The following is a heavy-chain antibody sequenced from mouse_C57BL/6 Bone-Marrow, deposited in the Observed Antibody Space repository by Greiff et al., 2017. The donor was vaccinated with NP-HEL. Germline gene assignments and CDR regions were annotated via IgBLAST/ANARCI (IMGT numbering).Heavy chain of an antibody. CDR2: IYPRSGNT. J-gene: IGHJ4*01. CDR3: AGYSNYYYYAMDY. Sequence: QVQLQQSGAELARPGASVKLSCKASGYTFTSYGISWVKQRTGQGLEWIGEIYPRSGNTYYNEKFKGKATLTADKSSSTASMELRSLTSEDSAVYFCAGYSNYYYYAMDYWGQGTSVTVSS. CDR1: GYTFTSYG. V-gene: IGHV1-81*01. D-gene: IGHD2-5*01.